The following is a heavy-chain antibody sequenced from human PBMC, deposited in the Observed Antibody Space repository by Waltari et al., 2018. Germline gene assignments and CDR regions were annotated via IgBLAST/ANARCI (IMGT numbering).Heavy chain of an antibody. Sequence: EVQLVQSGAEVKKPGESLKISCKGSGYSFTSYWIGWVRQMPGKGLEWVGIIYPGDSDTRYSPSFQGQVTTSADKSISTAYLQWSSLKASDTAMYYCARLQGWFGELINAFDIWGQGTMVTVSS. D-gene: IGHD3-10*01. CDR2: IYPGDSDT. CDR3: ARLQGWFGELINAFDI. V-gene: IGHV5-51*01. CDR1: GYSFTSYW. J-gene: IGHJ3*02.